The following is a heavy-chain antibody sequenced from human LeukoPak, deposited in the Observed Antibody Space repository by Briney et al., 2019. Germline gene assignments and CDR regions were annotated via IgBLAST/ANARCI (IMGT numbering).Heavy chain of an antibody. J-gene: IGHJ4*02. CDR2: ISASGGST. D-gene: IGHD4-17*01. V-gene: IGHV3-23*01. CDR3: AKCFRTTVTTVDY. Sequence: GGSLRLSCAASGLTFSSYAMSWVRRAPGKGLEWVTAISASGGSTYYADSVKGRFTISRDNSKNTLFMQMNSLRAEDTAIYYCAKCFRTTVTTVDYWGQGTLVTVSS. CDR1: GLTFSSYA.